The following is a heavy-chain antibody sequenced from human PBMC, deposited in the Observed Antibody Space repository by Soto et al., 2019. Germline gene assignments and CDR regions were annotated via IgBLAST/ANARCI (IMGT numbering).Heavy chain of an antibody. CDR3: AKDLLPNIAAAGGAFDI. CDR1: GFTFSSYA. J-gene: IGHJ3*02. D-gene: IGHD6-13*01. V-gene: IGHV3-23*01. CDR2: ISGSGGST. Sequence: GGSLRLSCAASGFTFSSYAMSWVRQAPGKGLEWVSAISGSGGSTYYADSVKGRFTISRDNSKNTLYLQMNSLRAEDTAVYYCAKDLLPNIAAAGGAFDIWGQGTMVTVSS.